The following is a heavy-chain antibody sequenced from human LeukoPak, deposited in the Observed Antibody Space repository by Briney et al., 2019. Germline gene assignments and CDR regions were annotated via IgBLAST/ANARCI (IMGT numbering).Heavy chain of an antibody. CDR2: INHRENS. D-gene: IGHD4-23*01. CDR3: ARVTGYGGDSLRY. Sequence: SETLSLTCSVDGGSFTGYYWTWTRQAPGKGPEWIGEINHRENSNYNPSLKSRVTLSIDTSKKQFSLHLTSLTAADTAVYYCARVTGYGGDSLRYWGQGTLVTISS. CDR1: GGSFTGYY. V-gene: IGHV4-34*01. J-gene: IGHJ4*02.